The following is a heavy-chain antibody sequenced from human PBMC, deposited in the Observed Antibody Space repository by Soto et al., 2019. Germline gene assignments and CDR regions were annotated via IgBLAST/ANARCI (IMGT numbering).Heavy chain of an antibody. Sequence: ASVKVSCKVSGYTLTELSMHWVRQAPGKGLEWMGGFDPEDGETIYAQKFQGRVTMTEDTSTDTAYMELSSLRSEDTAVYYCATPRRITIFGVADTGFDYWGQGTLVTVSS. CDR1: GYTLTELS. D-gene: IGHD3-3*01. J-gene: IGHJ4*02. CDR3: ATPRRITIFGVADTGFDY. V-gene: IGHV1-24*01. CDR2: FDPEDGET.